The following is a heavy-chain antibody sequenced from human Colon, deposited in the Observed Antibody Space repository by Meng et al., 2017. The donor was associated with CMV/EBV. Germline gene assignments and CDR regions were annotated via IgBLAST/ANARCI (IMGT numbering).Heavy chain of an antibody. Sequence: GESLKISCAASGFTFNKYCMTWFRQSPGKGLEWVAITKQDESEKHYVESVKGRFTIFRDDAKNSLYLQMNSLSAEDTAVYFCARWGDEGANFGRDHWGQGILVTVSS. D-gene: IGHD1-26*01. J-gene: IGHJ4*02. CDR1: GFTFNKYC. V-gene: IGHV3-7*01. CDR3: ARWGDEGANFGRDH. CDR2: TKQDESEK.